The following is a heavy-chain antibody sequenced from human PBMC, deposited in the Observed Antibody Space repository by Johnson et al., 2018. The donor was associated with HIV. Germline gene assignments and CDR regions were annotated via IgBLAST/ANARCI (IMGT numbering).Heavy chain of an antibody. CDR3: ARVLYRGAGPPDAFEI. CDR2: ISYDGSNK. V-gene: IGHV3-30-3*01. CDR1: GFTFSSHA. D-gene: IGHD6-19*01. Sequence: VQLVESGGGVVQPGRSLRLSCAASGFTFSSHAMHWVRQAPGKGLEWVAFISYDGSNKYYADSVKGRFTISRDNSKNTLYLQMNSLRAEDTAVYYCARVLYRGAGPPDAFEIWGQGTMVTVSS. J-gene: IGHJ3*02.